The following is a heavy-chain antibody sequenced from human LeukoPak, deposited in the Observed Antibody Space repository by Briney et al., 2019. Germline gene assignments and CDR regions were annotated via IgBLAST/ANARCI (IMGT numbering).Heavy chain of an antibody. CDR1: GGSISSSNW. J-gene: IGHJ6*03. CDR2: IYHSGST. Sequence: PSETLSLTCAVSGGSISSSNWWSWVRQPPGKGLEWIGEIYHSGSTNYNPSLKSRVTISVDKSKNQFSLKLSSVTAADTAVYYCARDPGVLLWFGELLLSYYYMDVWGKGTTVTVSS. V-gene: IGHV4-4*02. CDR3: ARDPGVLLWFGELLLSYYYMDV. D-gene: IGHD3-10*01.